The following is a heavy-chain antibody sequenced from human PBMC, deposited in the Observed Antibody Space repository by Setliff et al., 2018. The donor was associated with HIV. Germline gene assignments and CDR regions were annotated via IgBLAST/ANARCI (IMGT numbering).Heavy chain of an antibody. D-gene: IGHD3-10*01. V-gene: IGHV4-31*03. J-gene: IGHJ6*03. Sequence: SETLSLTCTVSGGSISSGDYYWTWIRQHPGKGLEWIGEINHSGSTNYNPSLKSRVTISVDTSKNQFSLKLSSVTAADTAVYYCARGGAPSVGAYYYYYMDVWGKGTTVTVSS. CDR2: INHSGST. CDR1: GGSISSGDYY. CDR3: ARGGAPSVGAYYYYYMDV.